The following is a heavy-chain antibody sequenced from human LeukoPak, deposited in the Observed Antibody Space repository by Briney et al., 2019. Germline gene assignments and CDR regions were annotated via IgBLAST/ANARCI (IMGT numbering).Heavy chain of an antibody. J-gene: IGHJ4*02. CDR1: GFTFSSYE. Sequence: PGGSLRLSCAASGFTFSSYEMNWVRQAPGKGLEWVTYISSSGSTIYYADSVKGRFTISRDNAKNSLYLQMNSLRAEDTAVYYCARDPTAAAGTFSYFDYWGQGTLATVSS. CDR2: ISSSGSTI. CDR3: ARDPTAAAGTFSYFDY. V-gene: IGHV3-48*03. D-gene: IGHD6-13*01.